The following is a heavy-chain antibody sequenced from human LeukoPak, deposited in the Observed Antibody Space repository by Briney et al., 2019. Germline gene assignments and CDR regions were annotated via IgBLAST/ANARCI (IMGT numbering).Heavy chain of an antibody. J-gene: IGHJ5*02. Sequence: GASVKVSCKASGYTFTSYGISWVRQAPGQGLEWMGWISAYNGNTNYAQKLQGRVTMTEDTSTDTAYMELRSLRSDDTAVYYCARRVVPAAIGWFDPWGQGTLVTVSS. V-gene: IGHV1-18*01. CDR1: GYTFTSYG. CDR3: ARRVVPAAIGWFDP. CDR2: ISAYNGNT. D-gene: IGHD2-2*01.